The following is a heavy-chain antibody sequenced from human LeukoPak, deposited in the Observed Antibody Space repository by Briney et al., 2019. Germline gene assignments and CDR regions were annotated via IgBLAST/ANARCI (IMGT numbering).Heavy chain of an antibody. J-gene: IGHJ4*02. V-gene: IGHV4-34*01. CDR1: GGSITGYY. CDR2: IHYTGAT. Sequence: SETLSLTCAVYGGSITGYYWSWIRQTPGRGLEGVGEIHYTGATSYNPSLKSRATISTDTSKNQFSLRLSSVTAADTAVYYCARGNILTGYCFDFWGQGALVTVSS. D-gene: IGHD3-9*01. CDR3: ARGNILTGYCFDF.